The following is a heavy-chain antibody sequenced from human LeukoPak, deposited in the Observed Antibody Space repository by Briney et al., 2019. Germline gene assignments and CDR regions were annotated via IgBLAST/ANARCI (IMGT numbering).Heavy chain of an antibody. CDR2: IYHSGST. CDR1: GGSISSSNW. J-gene: IGHJ5*02. V-gene: IGHV4-4*02. Sequence: SETLSLTFAFSGGSISSSNWWGWVRHPPGKGLEWIGEIYHSGSTYYNPSLKSRVTISVDRSKNQFSLKLSSVTAADTAVYYCARSLLGGFDPWGQGTLVTVSS. CDR3: ARSLLGGFDP. D-gene: IGHD3-10*01.